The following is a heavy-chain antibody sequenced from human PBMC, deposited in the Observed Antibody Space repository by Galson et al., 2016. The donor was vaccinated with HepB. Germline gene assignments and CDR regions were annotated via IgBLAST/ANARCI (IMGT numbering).Heavy chain of an antibody. D-gene: IGHD3-22*01. CDR3: ARGGGGYASGWYFDL. CDR2: IYPGDSDT. V-gene: IGHV5-51*01. Sequence: QSGAEVTKPGESLKISCKGSGYSFSDYWIAWVRQMPGKGLEWMGIIYPGDSDTRYSPSFQGQVTISADKSVSTAYLQWSSLKASDTAMYYCARGGGGYASGWYFDLWGRGTLVTVSS. J-gene: IGHJ2*01. CDR1: GYSFSDYW.